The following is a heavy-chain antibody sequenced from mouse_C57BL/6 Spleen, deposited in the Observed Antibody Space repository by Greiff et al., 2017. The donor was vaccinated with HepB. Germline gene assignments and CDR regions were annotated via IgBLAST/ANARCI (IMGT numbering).Heavy chain of an antibody. CDR1: GYTFTSYW. J-gene: IGHJ3*01. Sequence: VQLQQSGAELVKPGASVKMSCKASGYTFTSYWITWVKQRPGQGLEWIGDIYPGSGSTNYNEKFKSKATLTVDTSSSTAYMQLSSLTSEDSAVYYCSRPNYDYGGFAYWGQGTLVTVSA. CDR3: SRPNYDYGGFAY. D-gene: IGHD2-4*01. V-gene: IGHV1-55*01. CDR2: IYPGSGST.